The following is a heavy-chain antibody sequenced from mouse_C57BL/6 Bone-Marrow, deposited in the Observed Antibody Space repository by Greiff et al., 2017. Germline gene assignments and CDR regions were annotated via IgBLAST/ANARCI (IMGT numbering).Heavy chain of an antibody. J-gene: IGHJ4*01. CDR3: ARHTDYYDSHYYYAMDY. CDR1: GFTFSSYG. V-gene: IGHV5-6*02. D-gene: IGHD1-1*01. Sequence: EVKLVESGGDLVKPGGSLKLSCAASGFTFSSYGMSWVRQTPDKRLEWVATISSGGSYTYYPDSVKGRFTISRDNAKNTLYLQMSSLKSEDTAMYYCARHTDYYDSHYYYAMDYWGQGTSVTVSS. CDR2: ISSGGSYT.